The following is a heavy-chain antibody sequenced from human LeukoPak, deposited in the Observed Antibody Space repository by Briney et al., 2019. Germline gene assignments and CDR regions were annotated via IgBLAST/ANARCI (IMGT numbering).Heavy chain of an antibody. CDR2: IYYSGST. CDR3: ARSELLWFGGVNSGFDY. CDR1: GSSISSYY. D-gene: IGHD3-10*01. Sequence: SETLSLTCTVSGSSISSYYWSWIRQPPRKGLEWIGYIYYSGSTNYNPSLKSRVTISLDTSKNQFSLKLSSVTAADTAVYYCARSELLWFGGVNSGFDYWGQGTLVTVSS. V-gene: IGHV4-59*01. J-gene: IGHJ4*02.